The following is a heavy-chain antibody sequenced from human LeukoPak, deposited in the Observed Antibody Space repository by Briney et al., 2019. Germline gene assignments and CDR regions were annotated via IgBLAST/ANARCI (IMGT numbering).Heavy chain of an antibody. J-gene: IGHJ5*02. CDR3: ARDLGYSSSRVENWFDP. CDR2: IYYSGST. D-gene: IGHD6-13*01. CDR1: GGSISSYY. V-gene: IGHV4-59*01. Sequence: PSETLSLTCTVSGGSISSYYWSWLRQPPGNGLEWIGYIYYSGSTNYNPSLKSRVTISVDTSKNQFSLKLSSVTAADTAVYYCARDLGYSSSRVENWFDPWGQGTLVTVSS.